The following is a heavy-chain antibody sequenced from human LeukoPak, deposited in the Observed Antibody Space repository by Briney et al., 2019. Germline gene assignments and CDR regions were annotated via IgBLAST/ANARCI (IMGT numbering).Heavy chain of an antibody. CDR2: VYYSGST. CDR3: ASSPRLTTSWFLFDS. CDR1: GDSFSNYY. J-gene: IGHJ5*01. V-gene: IGHV4-59*08. D-gene: IGHD2-2*01. Sequence: SETLSLTCSVSGDSFSNYYWIWIRQPPGRGLEWIGYVYYSGSTNYNPSLKTRLHLSVDTSKNRFSQKLSSVTAADTAVYYCASSPRLTTSWFLFDSWGHGTLVTVSS.